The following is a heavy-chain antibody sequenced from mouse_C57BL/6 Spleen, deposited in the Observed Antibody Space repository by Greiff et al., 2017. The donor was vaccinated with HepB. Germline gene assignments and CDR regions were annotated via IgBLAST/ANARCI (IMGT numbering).Heavy chain of an antibody. D-gene: IGHD4-1*01. CDR1: GYTFTSYW. CDR2: IDPSDSYT. Sequence: QVQLKQPGAELVMPGASVKLSCKASGYTFTSYWMHWVKQRPGQGLEWIGEIDPSDSYTNYNQKFKGKSTLTVDKSSSTAYMQLSSLTSEDSAVYYCARMGLGRLDYWGQGTTLTVSS. J-gene: IGHJ2*01. V-gene: IGHV1-69*01. CDR3: ARMGLGRLDY.